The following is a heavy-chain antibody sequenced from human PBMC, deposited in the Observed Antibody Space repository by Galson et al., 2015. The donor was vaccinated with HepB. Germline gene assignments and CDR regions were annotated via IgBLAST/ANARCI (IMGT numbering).Heavy chain of an antibody. J-gene: IGHJ5*02. Sequence: LRLSCAASGFTFNRYWMSWVRQAPGKGLEWVANIKEDGSQKYYMDSVKGRFTISRDNSKNLLYLQMNTLRAEDTAVYYCARDRVVAGGGDWFDPWGQGTLVTGSS. D-gene: IGHD6-13*01. CDR3: ARDRVVAGGGDWFDP. V-gene: IGHV3-7*01. CDR2: IKEDGSQK. CDR1: GFTFNRYW.